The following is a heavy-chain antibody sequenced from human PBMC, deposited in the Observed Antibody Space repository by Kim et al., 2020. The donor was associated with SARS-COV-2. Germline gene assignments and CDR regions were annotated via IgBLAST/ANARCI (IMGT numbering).Heavy chain of an antibody. J-gene: IGHJ4*02. Sequence: GGSLRLSCVASGYNFRNYCMSWVRQAPGKGLEWVAMNKGDGSEEHDVDSVKGRFTMSRDTARNALSLDMNSQRTEDTAIYYCAALDSAQAPGGIWGQGTQDTVSS. D-gene: IGHD3-10*01. V-gene: IGHV3-7*01. CDR3: AALDSAQAPGGI. CDR1: GYNFRNYC. CDR2: NKGDGSEE.